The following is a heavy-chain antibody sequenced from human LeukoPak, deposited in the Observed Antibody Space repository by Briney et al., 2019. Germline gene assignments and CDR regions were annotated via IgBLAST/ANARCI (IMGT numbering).Heavy chain of an antibody. CDR1: GFTFSSYG. CDR2: ISCSGGSK. J-gene: IGHJ5*02. V-gene: IGHV3-23*01. CDR3: AKDLAYMQWLAVDP. D-gene: IGHD6-19*01. Sequence: SGGSLRLSCAASGFTFSSYGMNWVRQAPGKGLEWVSAISCSGGSKYYADSVKGRFTISRDNSKNTLYLQMNSLRAEDTAVYYCAKDLAYMQWLAVDPWGQGTLGSVSS.